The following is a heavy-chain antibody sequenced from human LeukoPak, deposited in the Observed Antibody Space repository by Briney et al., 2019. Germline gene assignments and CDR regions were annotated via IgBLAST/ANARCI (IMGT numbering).Heavy chain of an antibody. CDR1: GGSMSGHY. D-gene: IGHD3-3*01. CDR3: ARKNFYPNWFFDV. Sequence: SETLSLTCIVSGGSMSGHYWNWIRQSPGKALEWIGYVSDSGDTNYNPALKSRVGISVDTSKNQFSLRLMSLTATDTALYFCARKNFYPNWFFDVWGRGTLVTVSS. CDR2: VSDSGDT. J-gene: IGHJ2*01. V-gene: IGHV4-59*08.